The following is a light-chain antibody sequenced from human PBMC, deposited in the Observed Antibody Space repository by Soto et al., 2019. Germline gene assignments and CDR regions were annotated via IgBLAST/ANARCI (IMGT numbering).Light chain of an antibody. CDR2: EVS. J-gene: IGLJ1*01. Sequence: QSALTCTPSASGSFGQSVTISCTGTSSDVGGYNYVSWYQQHPGKAPKLMIYEVSERPSGVPDRFSGSKSGNTASLTVSGLQADDEADYYCSSYSGTNYHYVFGTGTKVTVL. CDR3: SSYSGTNYHYV. V-gene: IGLV2-8*01. CDR1: SSDVGGYNY.